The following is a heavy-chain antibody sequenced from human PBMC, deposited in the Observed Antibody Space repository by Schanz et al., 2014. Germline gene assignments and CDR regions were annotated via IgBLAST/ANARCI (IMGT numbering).Heavy chain of an antibody. D-gene: IGHD3-10*01. CDR3: AKDQLANYRGSGYNWFDP. CDR2: VSAYNGNT. V-gene: IGHV1-18*04. CDR1: GYTFTNYY. Sequence: QVQLVQSGAEVKKPGASVKLSCKASGYTFTNYYIHWVRQAPGQGLEWMGWVSAYNGNTNYAQKFQGRVTMTTDTSTSTAYMELRSLRADDTAVYYCAKDQLANYRGSGYNWFDPWGQGTLVTVSS. J-gene: IGHJ5*02.